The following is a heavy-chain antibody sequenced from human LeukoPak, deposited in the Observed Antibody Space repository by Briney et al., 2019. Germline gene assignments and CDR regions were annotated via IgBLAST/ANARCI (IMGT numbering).Heavy chain of an antibody. D-gene: IGHD4-11*01. CDR1: GGSISSSSYY. Sequence: PSETLSLTCTVSGGSISSSSYYWGWIRQPPGKGLEWIGSIYYSGSTYYNPSPKSRVTISVDTSKNQFSLKLSSVTAADTAVYYCARQSGFYSNSSYYYYGMDVWGQGTTVTVSS. CDR3: ARQSGFYSNSSYYYYGMDV. J-gene: IGHJ6*02. V-gene: IGHV4-39*01. CDR2: IYYSGST.